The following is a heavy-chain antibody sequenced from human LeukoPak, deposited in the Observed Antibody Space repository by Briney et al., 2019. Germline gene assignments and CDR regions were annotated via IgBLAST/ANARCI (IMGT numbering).Heavy chain of an antibody. CDR3: AGDVWTTDAFDI. CDR2: IYSGGST. D-gene: IGHD3/OR15-3a*01. J-gene: IGHJ3*02. Sequence: PGGSLRLSCAASEFSVGSNYMTWVRQAPGKGLEWVSLIYSGGSTYYADSVKGRFTISRDNSKNTLYLQMNSLRAEDTAVYYCAGDVWTTDAFDIWGQGTMVTVSS. CDR1: EFSVGSNY. V-gene: IGHV3-66*01.